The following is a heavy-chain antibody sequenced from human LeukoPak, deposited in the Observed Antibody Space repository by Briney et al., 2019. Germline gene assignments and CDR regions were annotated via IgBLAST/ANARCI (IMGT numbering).Heavy chain of an antibody. CDR1: GFTFSSYA. D-gene: IGHD3-22*01. J-gene: IGHJ4*02. Sequence: PGGSLRLSCAASGFTFSSYAMSWVRQAPGKGLEWVSAISGSGGSTYYADSVKGRFTISRDNSKNTLYLQMNSLRAEDTAVYYCAKDRGYYDSSGDWYFDYWGQGTLVTVSS. CDR3: AKDRGYYDSSGDWYFDY. V-gene: IGHV3-23*01. CDR2: ISGSGGST.